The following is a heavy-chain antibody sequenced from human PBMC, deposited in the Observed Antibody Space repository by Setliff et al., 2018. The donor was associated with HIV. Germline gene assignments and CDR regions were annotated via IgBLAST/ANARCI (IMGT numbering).Heavy chain of an antibody. V-gene: IGHV1-2*06. CDR1: GYTFTDYY. Sequence: ASVKVSCKASGYTFTDYYMQWVRQAPGQGLEWMGRINPKSGGTNYIQKFQGRVTVTRDTSISTVYMELRRLRSDDTAVYYCTKSRSNSYTSSWAFDYWGQGTLVTVSS. J-gene: IGHJ4*02. D-gene: IGHD6-13*01. CDR2: INPKSGGT. CDR3: TKSRSNSYTSSWAFDY.